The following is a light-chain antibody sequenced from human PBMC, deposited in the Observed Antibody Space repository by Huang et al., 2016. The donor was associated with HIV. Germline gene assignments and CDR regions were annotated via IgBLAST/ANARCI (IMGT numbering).Light chain of an antibody. J-gene: IGKJ1*01. CDR1: QSISSW. CDR2: KAS. V-gene: IGKV1-5*03. Sequence: DIQMTQSPSTLSASVGDRVTITCRAIQSISSWLDWYQQKPGKAPKLLIYKASSLESGVPSRFSGSGSGTEFTLTISILQPDDFATYYCQQYNTYSPWTFGQGTKVEIK. CDR3: QQYNTYSPWT.